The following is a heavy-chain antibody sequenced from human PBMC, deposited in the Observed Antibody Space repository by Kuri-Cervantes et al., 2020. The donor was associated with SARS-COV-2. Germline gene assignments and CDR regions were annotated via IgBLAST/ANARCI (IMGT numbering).Heavy chain of an antibody. CDR3: AREGGTGTTYDY. CDR1: GFTFSSYA. CDR2: ISGSGGST. Sequence: GESLKISCAASGFTFSSYAMSWVRQAPGKGLEWVSAISGSGGSTYYADSVKGRFTISRDNAKNSLYLQMNSLRAEDTAVYYCAREGGTGTTYDYWGQGTLVTVSS. V-gene: IGHV3-23*01. J-gene: IGHJ4*02. D-gene: IGHD1-7*01.